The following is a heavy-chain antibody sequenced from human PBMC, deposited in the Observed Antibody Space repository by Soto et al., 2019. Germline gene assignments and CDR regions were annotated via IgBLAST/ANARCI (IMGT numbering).Heavy chain of an antibody. Sequence: QVQLVQSGAEVKKPGASVKVSCKASGYTFTGYYIHWVRQAPGQGLEWMGWINPNSGGTKYPQKFQGRVNITRETSIRTVYMSLTGLKTDDTGVYFCSRDLAKGGGSAGYDYWGQGTLVAVSS. CDR1: GYTFTGYY. V-gene: IGHV1-2*02. CDR2: INPNSGGT. D-gene: IGHD2-15*01. CDR3: SRDLAKGGGSAGYDY. J-gene: IGHJ4*02.